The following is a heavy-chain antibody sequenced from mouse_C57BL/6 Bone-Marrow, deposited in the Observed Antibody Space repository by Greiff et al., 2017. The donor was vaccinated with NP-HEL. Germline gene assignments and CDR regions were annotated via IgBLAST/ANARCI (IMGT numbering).Heavy chain of an antibody. J-gene: IGHJ3*01. Sequence: EVKLMESGGDLVKPGGSLKLSCAASGFTFSSYGMSWVRQTPDKRLAWVATISSGGSYTYYPDSVKGRFTISRDNAKNTLYLQMSSLKSVDTAMYYCASPYDYDVAWFAYWGQGTLVTVSA. V-gene: IGHV5-6*01. CDR1: GFTFSSYG. D-gene: IGHD2-4*01. CDR2: ISSGGSYT. CDR3: ASPYDYDVAWFAY.